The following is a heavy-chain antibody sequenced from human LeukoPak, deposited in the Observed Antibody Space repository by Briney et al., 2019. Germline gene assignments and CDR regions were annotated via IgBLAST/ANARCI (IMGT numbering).Heavy chain of an antibody. V-gene: IGHV1-8*03. J-gene: IGHJ3*02. Sequence: ASVKVSCKASGYTFTSYDINWVRQATGQGLEWMGRMNPNSGNTGYAQKFQGRVTITRNTSISTAYMELSSLRSEDTAVYYCARGRRYCSSTSCLSDAFDIWGQGTMVTVSS. CDR2: MNPNSGNT. D-gene: IGHD2-2*01. CDR3: ARGRRYCSSTSCLSDAFDI. CDR1: GYTFTSYD.